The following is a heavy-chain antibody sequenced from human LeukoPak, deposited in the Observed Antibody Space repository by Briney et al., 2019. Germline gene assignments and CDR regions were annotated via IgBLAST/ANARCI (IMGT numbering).Heavy chain of an antibody. CDR1: GFTFSIYW. CDR2: IKQDGSEK. J-gene: IGHJ4*02. D-gene: IGHD3-16*01. CDR3: ARDVLGPFDY. V-gene: IGHV3-7*04. Sequence: PGGSLRLSCAASGFTFSIYWMSWVRQAPGKGLEWVANIKQDGSEKYYVDSVRGRFTISRDNAKNSLYLQMNSLRAEDTALYYCARDVLGPFDYWGQGTLVTVSP.